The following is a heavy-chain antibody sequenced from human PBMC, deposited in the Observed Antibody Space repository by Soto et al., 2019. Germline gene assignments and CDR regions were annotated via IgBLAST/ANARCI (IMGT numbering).Heavy chain of an antibody. J-gene: IGHJ6*02. Sequence: ESGGGVVQPGRSLRLSCAASGFTFSSYAMHWVRQAPGKGLEWVAVISYDGSNKYYADSVKGRFTISRDNSKNTLYLQMNSQRAEDTAVYSCAMGQDMVVVVAATSPGGRDVWGQGTTVTVAS. CDR3: AMGQDMVVVVAATSPGGRDV. CDR1: GFTFSSYA. D-gene: IGHD2-15*01. V-gene: IGHV3-30-3*01. CDR2: ISYDGSNK.